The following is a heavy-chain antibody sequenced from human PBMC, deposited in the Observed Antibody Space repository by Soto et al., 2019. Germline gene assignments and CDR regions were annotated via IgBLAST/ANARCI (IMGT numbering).Heavy chain of an antibody. J-gene: IGHJ5*02. V-gene: IGHV3-23*01. CDR2: ISASGGLK. CDR3: AREVGAPSDWLDP. Sequence: EVQLSESGGDLRQPGGSLRLSCAASGFTFTNYAMTWVRQTPGKGLEWVSGISASGGLKYYADSVQGRFTVSRDNSKNILYLQMDNLRDEDTALYYCAREVGAPSDWLDPWGQGTQVTVSS. D-gene: IGHD1-26*01. CDR1: GFTFTNYA.